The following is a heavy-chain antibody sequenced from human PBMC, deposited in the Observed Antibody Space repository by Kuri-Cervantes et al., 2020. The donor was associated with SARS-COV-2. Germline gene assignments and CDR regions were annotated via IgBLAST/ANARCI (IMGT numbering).Heavy chain of an antibody. Sequence: GESLKISCAASGFTFSSYSMNWVRQATGKGLEWVSSISSSSSYIYYADSVKGRFTISRDNAKNSLYLQMNSLRAEDTAVYYCARAPGGSYRPDAFDIWGQGTMVTVSS. CDR3: ARAPGGSYRPDAFDI. CDR1: GFTFSSYS. D-gene: IGHD1-26*01. J-gene: IGHJ3*02. V-gene: IGHV3-21*01. CDR2: ISSSSSYI.